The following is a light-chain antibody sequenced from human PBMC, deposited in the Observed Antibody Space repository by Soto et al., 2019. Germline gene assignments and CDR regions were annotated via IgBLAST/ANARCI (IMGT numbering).Light chain of an antibody. CDR1: QSIGKSY. J-gene: IGKJ4*01. CDR2: GAS. V-gene: IGKV3-20*01. Sequence: ETVLTQSPGTVSLSPGESATLSCRASQSIGKSYLAWFQHKPGQAPRLLIYGASTRATGIPDRFRGSESGTDFTRTGSRLESEDFAVYSCQQYAESPHTFGGGTKVE. CDR3: QQYAESPHT.